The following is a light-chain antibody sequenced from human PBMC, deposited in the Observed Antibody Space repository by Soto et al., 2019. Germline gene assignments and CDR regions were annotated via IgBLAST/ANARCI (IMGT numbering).Light chain of an antibody. V-gene: IGKV1D-16*01. Sequence: DVQMTQSPSSLSASVGDRVTITCRASQDINSYLAWYQQKPGNAPKSLIYAASSLQTGVPSRFSGSESWTDFTLTISNLQPEDSVTYYCQQYNNYPLTFGGGTKVEIK. CDR2: AAS. J-gene: IGKJ4*01. CDR3: QQYNNYPLT. CDR1: QDINSY.